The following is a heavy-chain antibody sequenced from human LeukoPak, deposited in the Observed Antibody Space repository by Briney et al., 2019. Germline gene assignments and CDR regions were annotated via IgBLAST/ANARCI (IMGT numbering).Heavy chain of an antibody. V-gene: IGHV4-61*02. D-gene: IGHD6-13*01. CDR2: IYTSGST. Sequence: SETLSLTCTVSGGSISSGSYYWGWIRQPAGKGLEWIGRIYTSGSTNYNPSLKSRVTISLDTSKNQFSLKLSSVTATDTAVYYCVRSGSPGYSSSWSWFDPWGQGTLVTVSS. CDR1: GGSISSGSYY. J-gene: IGHJ5*02. CDR3: VRSGSPGYSSSWSWFDP.